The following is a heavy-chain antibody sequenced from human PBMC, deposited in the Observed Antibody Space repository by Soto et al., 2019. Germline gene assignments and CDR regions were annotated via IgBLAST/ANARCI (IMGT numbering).Heavy chain of an antibody. CDR2: INPNSGGT. V-gene: IGHV1-2*04. J-gene: IGHJ6*03. CDR1: GYTFTGYY. Sequence: ASVKVSCKASGYTFTGYYMHWVRQAPGQGLEWMGWINPNSGGTNYAQKFQGWVTMTRDTSISTAYMELSRLRSDDTAVYYCAGGRTTYTYYYMDVWGKGTTVTVSS. CDR3: AGGRTTYTYYYMDV. D-gene: IGHD4-17*01.